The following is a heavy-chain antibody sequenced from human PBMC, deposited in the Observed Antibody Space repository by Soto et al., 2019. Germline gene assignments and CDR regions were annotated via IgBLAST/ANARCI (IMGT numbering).Heavy chain of an antibody. CDR1: GGSISSADCY. Sequence: PSETLSLTCTVSGGSISSADCYWSWIRQPPGKGLEWIGYIYYSGTTHYNSSLKSRFTMSLDTSKNQFTLNLNSVTAADTAVYYCARDPRQGFCSTTSWYIPNWGQVTLVTVSS. CDR3: ARDPRQGFCSTTSWYIPN. V-gene: IGHV4-30-4*01. CDR2: IYYSGTT. J-gene: IGHJ1*01. D-gene: IGHD2-2*02.